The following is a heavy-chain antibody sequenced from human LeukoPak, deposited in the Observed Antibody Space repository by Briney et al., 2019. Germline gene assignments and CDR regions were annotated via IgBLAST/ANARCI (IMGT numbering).Heavy chain of an antibody. D-gene: IGHD4-11*01. CDR3: ARGFLPYSIFDY. CDR1: GGSFSGYY. V-gene: IGHV4-34*01. Sequence: PSETLSLTCAVYGGSFSGYYWSWIRQPPGKGLEWIGEINHSGSTNYNPSLKSRVTISVDKSKNQFSLKLSSVTAADTAVYYCARGFLPYSIFDYWGQGTLVTVSS. J-gene: IGHJ4*02. CDR2: INHSGST.